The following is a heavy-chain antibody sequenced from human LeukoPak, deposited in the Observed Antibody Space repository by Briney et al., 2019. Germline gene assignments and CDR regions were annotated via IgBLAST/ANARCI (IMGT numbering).Heavy chain of an antibody. CDR3: AKFDGVQLWLPYYYYMDV. J-gene: IGHJ6*03. D-gene: IGHD5-18*01. CDR1: GFTFSSYA. Sequence: GGSLRLSCAASGFTFSSYAMSWVRQAPGKGLEWVSATSGSGGSTHYADSVKGRFTISRDNSKNTLYLQMNSLRAEDTAVYYCAKFDGVQLWLPYYYYMDVWGKGTTVTVSS. CDR2: TSGSGGST. V-gene: IGHV3-23*01.